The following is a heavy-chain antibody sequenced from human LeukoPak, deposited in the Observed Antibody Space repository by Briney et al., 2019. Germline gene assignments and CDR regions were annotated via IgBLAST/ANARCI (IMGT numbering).Heavy chain of an antibody. J-gene: IGHJ4*02. D-gene: IGHD3-22*01. V-gene: IGHV3-23*01. CDR2: ISGSGGAT. CDR1: GFTFSSYA. CDR3: AKGSGFRLYYFDY. Sequence: GGSLRLSCAASGFTFSSYAMSWVRQAPGKGLEWVSGISGSGGATYYADSVKGRFTISRDNSKNTLYLQMNSLRAEDTAVYYCAKGSGFRLYYFDYWGQGTLVTVSS.